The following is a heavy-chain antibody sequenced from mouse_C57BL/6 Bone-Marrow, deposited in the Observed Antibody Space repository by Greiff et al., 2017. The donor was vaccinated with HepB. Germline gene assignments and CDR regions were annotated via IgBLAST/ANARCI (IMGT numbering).Heavy chain of an antibody. CDR1: GYTFTSYW. CDR3: ERALYYYGSRDYAMDY. CDR2: IDPSDSYT. Sequence: QVQLQQPGAELVMPGASVKLSCKASGYTFTSYWMHWVKQRPGQGLEWIGEIDPSDSYTNYNQKFKGKSTLTVDKSSSTAYMQLSSLTSEDSAVYYGERALYYYGSRDYAMDYWGQGTSVTVSS. J-gene: IGHJ4*01. D-gene: IGHD1-1*01. V-gene: IGHV1-69*01.